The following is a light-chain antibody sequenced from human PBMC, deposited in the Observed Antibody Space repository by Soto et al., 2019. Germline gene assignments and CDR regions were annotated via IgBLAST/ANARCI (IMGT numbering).Light chain of an antibody. CDR3: HQYNNWPPNT. Sequence: EIVLTQSPGTLSLSPGERVTLSCRASQSVSSYLAWYQQKPGQPPSLLIHGASSRAPGVPARFSGSGSGTEFSLTISSLQSEDYAVYYCHQYNNWPPNTFGQGTRLEIK. CDR2: GAS. CDR1: QSVSSY. J-gene: IGKJ5*01. V-gene: IGKV3-15*01.